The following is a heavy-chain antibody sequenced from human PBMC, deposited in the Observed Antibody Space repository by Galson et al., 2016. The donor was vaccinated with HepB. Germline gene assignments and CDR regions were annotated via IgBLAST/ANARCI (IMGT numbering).Heavy chain of an antibody. CDR3: AHVRSGFDAFDV. CDR2: IYWDDDK. V-gene: IGHV2-5*02. Sequence: PALVKPTQTLTLTCTFSGLSLTTGGVRVGWIRQPPGKALEWLALIYWDDDKRYSPSLKSRLTITKDTSKNQVVLTMTNMDPGDTATYYCAHVRSGFDAFDVWGQGTMVTVSS. J-gene: IGHJ3*01. D-gene: IGHD3-22*01. CDR1: GLSLTTGGVR.